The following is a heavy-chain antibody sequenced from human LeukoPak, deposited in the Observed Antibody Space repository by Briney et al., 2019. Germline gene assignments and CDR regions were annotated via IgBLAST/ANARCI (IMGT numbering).Heavy chain of an antibody. CDR3: ARNVADIVVVPTAMEGAFDI. J-gene: IGHJ3*02. V-gene: IGHV4-59*01. CDR1: GGSISNYY. D-gene: IGHD2-2*01. CDR2: IYYSGST. Sequence: SETLSLTCTVSGGSISNYYWSWIRQPPGKGLEWIGYIYYSGSTNYNPSLKSRVTISVDTSKNQFSQKLSSVTAADTAVYYCARNVADIVVVPTAMEGAFDIWGQGTMVIVSS.